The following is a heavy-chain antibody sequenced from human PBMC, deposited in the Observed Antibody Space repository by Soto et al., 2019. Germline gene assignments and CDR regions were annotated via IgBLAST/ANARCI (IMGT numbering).Heavy chain of an antibody. J-gene: IGHJ3*02. CDR1: GGTFSNHA. CDR3: AREVAADGTFREDVFDI. V-gene: IGHV1-69*12. CDR2: IIPIFTTT. Sequence: QVHLVQSGAEVKKPGSSVKVSCKAPGGTFSNHAINWVRQAPGQGLEWMGRIIPIFTTTNYAQKFQGRVTMTADEATLTSYLELSSLTHGDTAVYCCAREVAADGTFREDVFDIWGQGTLVTVSS. D-gene: IGHD6-13*01.